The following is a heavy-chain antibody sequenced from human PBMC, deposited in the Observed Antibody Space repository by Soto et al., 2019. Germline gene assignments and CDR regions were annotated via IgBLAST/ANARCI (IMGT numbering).Heavy chain of an antibody. Sequence: EVQLVESGGGLVKPGGSLRLSCAASGFTFSSYSMNWVRQAPGKGLEWVSSISSSSSYIYYADSVKGRFTISRDNAKNALYLQMTSLRAEDTAVYYCARDRGSSSTVYYGMDVWGKGTTGTVSS. CDR1: GFTFSSYS. CDR2: ISSSSSYI. V-gene: IGHV3-21*01. CDR3: ARDRGSSSTVYYGMDV. D-gene: IGHD6-13*01. J-gene: IGHJ6*04.